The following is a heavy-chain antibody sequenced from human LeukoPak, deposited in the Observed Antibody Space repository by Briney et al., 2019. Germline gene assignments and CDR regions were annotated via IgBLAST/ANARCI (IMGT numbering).Heavy chain of an antibody. V-gene: IGHV5-51*01. CDR3: ARHLGSSSFPLPDY. CDR1: GYSFTSYW. Sequence: GEALKISCKGSGYSFTSYWIGWVRPMPGKGLEWMGTNYPGDSDTRYSPSFQGQVTISADKSISTAYLQWSSLKASDTAMYYCARHLGSSSFPLPDYWGQGTLVTVSS. CDR2: NYPGDSDT. J-gene: IGHJ4*02. D-gene: IGHD6-13*01.